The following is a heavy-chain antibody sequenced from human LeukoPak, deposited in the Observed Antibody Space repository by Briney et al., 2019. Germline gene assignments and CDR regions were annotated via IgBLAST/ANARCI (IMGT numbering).Heavy chain of an antibody. V-gene: IGHV1-2*02. CDR3: ARDSLVATMGLDY. Sequence: ASVKVSCKASGYTFTGYYMHWVRQAPGQGLEWMGWINPNSGGTNYAQKFQGRVTMTRDTSISTAYMELSRLRSDDTAVYYCARDSLVATMGLDYWGQGTLVTVSS. J-gene: IGHJ4*02. CDR1: GYTFTGYY. D-gene: IGHD5-12*01. CDR2: INPNSGGT.